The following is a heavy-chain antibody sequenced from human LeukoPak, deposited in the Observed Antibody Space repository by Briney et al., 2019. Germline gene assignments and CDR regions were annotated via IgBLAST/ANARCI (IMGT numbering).Heavy chain of an antibody. Sequence: PGRSRRLSCAASGFTFSSYSMNWVRQAPGKGLEWVSKISSSSSTIYYADSVKGRFTISRDNAKNSLYLQMNSLRAEDTAVYYCARGRYYGSGSYSIFHYYFDYWGQGTLVTVSS. D-gene: IGHD3-10*01. CDR3: ARGRYYGSGSYSIFHYYFDY. CDR1: GFTFSSYS. J-gene: IGHJ4*02. V-gene: IGHV3-48*01. CDR2: ISSSSSTI.